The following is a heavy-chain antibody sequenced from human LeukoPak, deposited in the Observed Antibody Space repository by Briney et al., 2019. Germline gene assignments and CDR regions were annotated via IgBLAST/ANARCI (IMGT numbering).Heavy chain of an antibody. J-gene: IGHJ4*02. CDR3: ARDPCSGGSCYRNFDY. CDR2: ISYDGSNK. V-gene: IGHV3-30-3*01. D-gene: IGHD2-15*01. CDR1: GFTFGSYA. Sequence: GGSLRLSCAASGFTFGSYAMHWVRQAPGKGLEWVAVISYDGSNKYYADSVKGRFTISRDNSKNTLYLQMNSLRAEDTAVYYCARDPCSGGSCYRNFDYWGQGTLVTVSS.